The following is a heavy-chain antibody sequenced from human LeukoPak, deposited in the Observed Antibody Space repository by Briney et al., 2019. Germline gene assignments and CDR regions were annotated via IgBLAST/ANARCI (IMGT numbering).Heavy chain of an antibody. CDR3: AKDLGSVVTPPSLDY. V-gene: IGHV3-21*04. CDR2: ISNSQGYI. D-gene: IGHD4-23*01. Sequence: GGSLRLSCAASGFTLNPYNMNWVRQAPGKGLEWVSSISNSQGYIYYADSVKGRFTISRDNSKNTLYLQMNSLRAEDTAVYYCAKDLGSVVTPPSLDYWGQGTLVTVSS. CDR1: GFTLNPYN. J-gene: IGHJ4*02.